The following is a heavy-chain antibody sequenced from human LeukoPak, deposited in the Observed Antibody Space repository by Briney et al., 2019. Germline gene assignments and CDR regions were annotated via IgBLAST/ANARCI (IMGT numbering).Heavy chain of an antibody. Sequence: SETLSLTCTVSGGSISGYYWVWIRQTPGRGLEWTGYIHYSGNTRYNPSLESRVTMSVDTSKNQFSLSLSSVTPADTAIYYCAREAVALPFDPWGQGILVTVSS. J-gene: IGHJ5*02. CDR1: GGSISGYY. V-gene: IGHV4-59*01. D-gene: IGHD1-7*01. CDR2: IHYSGNT. CDR3: AREAVALPFDP.